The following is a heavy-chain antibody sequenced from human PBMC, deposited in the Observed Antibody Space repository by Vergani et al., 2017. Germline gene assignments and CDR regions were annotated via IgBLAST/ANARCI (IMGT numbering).Heavy chain of an antibody. J-gene: IGHJ4*02. D-gene: IGHD3-16*01. CDR3: ARGERTGAARY. Sequence: QVPLVQSGGEVKKPGASVKVSCKASGYTFSSYGITWVRLAPGQGLEWMGWISVYSGDTSYAQKLQDRITMTTDTSTSTAYMDLRSLRSDDTAVYYCARGERTGAARYWGQGTLVTVSS. CDR1: GYTFSSYG. V-gene: IGHV1-18*01. CDR2: ISVYSGDT.